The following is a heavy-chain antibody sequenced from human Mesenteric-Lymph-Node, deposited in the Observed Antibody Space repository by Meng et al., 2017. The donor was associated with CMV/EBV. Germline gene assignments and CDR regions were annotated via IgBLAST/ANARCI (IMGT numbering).Heavy chain of an antibody. CDR2: IIPILGIA. D-gene: IGHD3-10*01. V-gene: IGHV1-69*02. CDR1: GGTFSSYT. J-gene: IGHJ6*02. Sequence: SVKVSCKASGGTFSSYTISWVRQAPGQGLEWMGRIIPILGIANYAQKFQGRVTITADKSTSTAYMELSSLRSEDTAVYYCARQFSSGSYYYYYYGMDVWGQGTTVTVSS. CDR3: ARQFSSGSYYYYYYGMDV.